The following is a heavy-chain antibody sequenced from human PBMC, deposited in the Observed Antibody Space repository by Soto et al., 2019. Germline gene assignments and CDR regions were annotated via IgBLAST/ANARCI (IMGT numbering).Heavy chain of an antibody. CDR3: VRVHRYSGYDSGAYYYYGMDV. Sequence: ASVKVSCKASGYTFTIYGISWVRQAPGQGLEWMGWISAYNGNTNYAQKLQGRVTMTTDTSTSTAYMELRSLRSDDTAVYYWVRVHRYSGYDSGAYYYYGMDVWGQGTTVTVSS. CDR1: GYTFTIYG. CDR2: ISAYNGNT. D-gene: IGHD5-12*01. J-gene: IGHJ6*02. V-gene: IGHV1-18*01.